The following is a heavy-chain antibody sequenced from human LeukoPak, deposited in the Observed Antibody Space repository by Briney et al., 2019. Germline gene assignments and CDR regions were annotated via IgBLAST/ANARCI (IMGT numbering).Heavy chain of an antibody. CDR3: AYGNDYDSSGSLFDS. V-gene: IGHV3-21*01. J-gene: IGHJ4*02. CDR2: ISSSSSYI. D-gene: IGHD3-22*01. Sequence: PGGSLRLSCAASGFTFSDYSMNWVRQAPGKGLEWVSSISSSSSYIYYADSVKGRFTISRDNAKNSLYLQMNRLRVEDTAVYYCAYGNDYDSSGSLFDSWGQGTLVTVSS. CDR1: GFTFSDYS.